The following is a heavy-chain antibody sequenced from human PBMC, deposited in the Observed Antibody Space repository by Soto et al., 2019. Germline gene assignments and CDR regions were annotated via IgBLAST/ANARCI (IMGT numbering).Heavy chain of an antibody. CDR3: ARFGGGVVVPAAIWDV. CDR2: INHSGST. J-gene: IGHJ6*04. D-gene: IGHD2-2*01. V-gene: IGHV4-34*01. CDR1: GGSFSGYY. Sequence: SETLSLTCAVYGGSFSGYYWSWIRQPPGKGLEWIGEINHSGSTNYNPSLKSRVTISVDTSRNQFSLKLSSVTAADTAVYYCARFGGGVVVPAAIWDVWGKGTTVTVSS.